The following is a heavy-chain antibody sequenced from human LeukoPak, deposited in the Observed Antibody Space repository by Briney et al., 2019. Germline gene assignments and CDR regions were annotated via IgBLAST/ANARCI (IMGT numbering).Heavy chain of an antibody. CDR1: GYTFTRYG. V-gene: IGHV1-18*01. CDR2: ISAYNGNT. J-gene: IGHJ4*02. D-gene: IGHD1-26*01. Sequence: ASVKVSCKASGYTFTRYGISWVRQAPGQGLEWMGWISAYNGNTNYVQKLQGRVTMTTDTSTSTAYMELRSLRSDDTAVYYCARPSMTSYYFDYWGQGTLVTVSS. CDR3: ARPSMTSYYFDY.